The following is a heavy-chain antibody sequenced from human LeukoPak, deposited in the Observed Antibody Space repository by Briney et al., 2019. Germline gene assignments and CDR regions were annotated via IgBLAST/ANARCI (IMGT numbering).Heavy chain of an antibody. D-gene: IGHD6-13*01. J-gene: IGHJ5*02. CDR1: GFTFSTYW. Sequence: GGSLRLSCAASGFTFSTYWMHWVRQAPGKGLVWVSRIDNGGSTTLYADSVRGRFIISRDNAKNTLYLQMNSLRAEDTAVYYCAKDPGAAAGLNWFDPWGQGTLVTVSS. CDR3: AKDPGAAAGLNWFDP. V-gene: IGHV3-74*01. CDR2: IDNGGSTT.